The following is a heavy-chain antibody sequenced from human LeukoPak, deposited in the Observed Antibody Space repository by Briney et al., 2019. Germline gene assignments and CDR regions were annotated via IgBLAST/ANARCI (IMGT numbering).Heavy chain of an antibody. V-gene: IGHV1-46*01. CDR3: ATYVVVPAARYYYYGMDV. CDR2: INPSGGST. Sequence: ASVKVSCKASGYTFTSYYMHWVRQAPGQGLEWMGIINPSGGSTSYAQKFQGRVTMTRDTSTSTVYMELSSLRSEDTAVYYCATYVVVPAARYYYYGMDVWGKGTTVTVSS. CDR1: GYTFTSYY. D-gene: IGHD2-2*01. J-gene: IGHJ6*04.